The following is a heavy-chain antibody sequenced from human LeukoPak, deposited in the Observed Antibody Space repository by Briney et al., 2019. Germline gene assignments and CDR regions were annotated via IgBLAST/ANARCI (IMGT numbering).Heavy chain of an antibody. CDR2: IKNDGAVK. Sequence: AGGSLTLSCAASGFTFSYHWMTWVRQAPGKGLEWVANIKNDGAVKNYVDSVKGRFTISRDNAKNSLYLQMNSLRAEDTAVYYCARATWLVGRDDYWGQGTLVTVSS. V-gene: IGHV3-7*01. D-gene: IGHD6-19*01. CDR1: GFTFSYHW. CDR3: ARATWLVGRDDY. J-gene: IGHJ4*02.